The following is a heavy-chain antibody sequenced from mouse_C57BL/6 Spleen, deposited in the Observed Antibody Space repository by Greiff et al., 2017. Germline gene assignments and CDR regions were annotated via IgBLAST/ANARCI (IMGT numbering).Heavy chain of an antibody. J-gene: IGHJ3*01. CDR2: INPSNGGT. Sequence: QVQLQQPGTELVKPGASVKLSCKASGYTFTSYWMHWVKQRPGQGLEWIGNINPSNGGTNYNEKFKSKATLTVDKSYSAAYMQLRSLTSEDSAVYYGARRGTAQGSFAYWGQGTLVTVSA. CDR3: ARRGTAQGSFAY. CDR1: GYTFTSYW. V-gene: IGHV1-53*01. D-gene: IGHD3-2*02.